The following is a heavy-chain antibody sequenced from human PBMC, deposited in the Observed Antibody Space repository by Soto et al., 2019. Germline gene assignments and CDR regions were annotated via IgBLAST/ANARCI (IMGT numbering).Heavy chain of an antibody. CDR3: AKVTSFLEWPRDYGMDV. V-gene: IGHV3-23*01. CDR2: ISGSGGST. D-gene: IGHD3-3*01. CDR1: GFTFSSYA. Sequence: GSLRLSCAASGFTFSSYAMSWVRQAPGKGLEWVSAISGSGGSTYYADSVKGRFTISRDNSKNTLYLQMNSLRAEDTAVYYCAKVTSFLEWPRDYGMDVWGQGTTVTVSS. J-gene: IGHJ6*02.